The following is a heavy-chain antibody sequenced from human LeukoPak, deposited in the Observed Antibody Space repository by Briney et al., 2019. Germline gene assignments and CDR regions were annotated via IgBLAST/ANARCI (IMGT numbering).Heavy chain of an antibody. J-gene: IGHJ6*03. CDR2: TKSETDGGTT. CDR3: TTGSTGYYNYYMDV. V-gene: IGHV3-15*01. Sequence: GGSLRLSCAASAFTFDDAWMSWVRQAPGKGLEWVGRTKSETDGGTTDYAAPFKGRFTISRDDSKNMLYLQMNRLRPADTAVYYCTTGSTGYYNYYMDVWGKGTTVTVSS. CDR1: AFTFDDAW.